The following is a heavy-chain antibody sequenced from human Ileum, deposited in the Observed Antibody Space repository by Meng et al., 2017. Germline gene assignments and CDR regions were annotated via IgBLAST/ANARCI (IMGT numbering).Heavy chain of an antibody. J-gene: IGHJ4*02. V-gene: IGHV4-4*02. CDR3: ARHGGYYQDF. CDR2: IDHLGIA. CDR1: GASMSVVSY. Sequence: VQLQESGPGLVKASETLSLTCSVSGASMSVVSYWSWVRQSPGKGLEWIGQIDHLGIAYYKPSLKSRVTMSIDQSKSQFSLRLTSVSAADTAVYYCARHGGYYQDFWGQGTLVTVSS. D-gene: IGHD4-23*01.